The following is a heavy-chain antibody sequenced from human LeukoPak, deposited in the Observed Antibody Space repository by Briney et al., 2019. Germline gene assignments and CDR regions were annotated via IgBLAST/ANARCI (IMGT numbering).Heavy chain of an antibody. D-gene: IGHD3-22*01. CDR2: IRGSGGTT. Sequence: GGSLRLSCAVSGITLSNYGMSWVRQLPGKGLEWVAGIRGSGGTTNYADSVRGRFTISRDNSKNTLYLQMSSLRAEDTAVYFCAKRGVVIRVILVGFHKEAYYFDSRGQGALVTVSS. V-gene: IGHV3-23*01. CDR3: AKRGVVIRVILVGFHKEAYYFDS. CDR1: GITLSNYG. J-gene: IGHJ4*02.